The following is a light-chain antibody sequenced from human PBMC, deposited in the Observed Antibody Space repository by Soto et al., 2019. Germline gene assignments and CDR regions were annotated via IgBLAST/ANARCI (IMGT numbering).Light chain of an antibody. CDR3: GTWDSSLSAWV. V-gene: IGLV1-51*01. CDR2: DNN. CDR1: SSNFGNDY. Sequence: QSVLTQPPSVSAAPGQKVIISCSGGSSNFGNDYVSWYQQLPGTAPKLLLYDNNKRPSGIPDRFSGSKSGTSATLGITGLQTGDEADYYCGTWDSSLSAWVFGGGTQLTVL. J-gene: IGLJ3*02.